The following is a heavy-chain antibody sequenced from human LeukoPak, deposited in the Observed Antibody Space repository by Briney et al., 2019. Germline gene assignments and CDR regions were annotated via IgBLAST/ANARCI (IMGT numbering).Heavy chain of an antibody. Sequence: GGSLRLSCAASGFTFTNYDMHWVRQAAGKGLEWVSAIGSTGDTYYPGPVKGRFTISRENAKNSLYLQMNSLSAGDTAVYYCASSPAYSSSWYATDNWGQGTLVTVSS. CDR3: ASSPAYSSSWYATDN. J-gene: IGHJ4*02. CDR2: IGSTGDT. D-gene: IGHD6-13*01. V-gene: IGHV3-13*01. CDR1: GFTFTNYD.